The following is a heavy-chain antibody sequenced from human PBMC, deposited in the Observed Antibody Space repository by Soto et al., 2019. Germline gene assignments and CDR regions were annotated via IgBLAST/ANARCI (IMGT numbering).Heavy chain of an antibody. D-gene: IGHD6-6*01. CDR1: GGTFSSYA. Sequence: GASVKVSCKASGGTFSSYAISWLRQAPGQGLEWMGGIIPIFGTANYAQKFQGRVTITADESTSTAYMELSSLRSEDTAVYYCARVGAARPHYYYYYGMDVWGQGTTVTVSS. J-gene: IGHJ6*02. V-gene: IGHV1-69*13. CDR3: ARVGAARPHYYYYYGMDV. CDR2: IIPIFGTA.